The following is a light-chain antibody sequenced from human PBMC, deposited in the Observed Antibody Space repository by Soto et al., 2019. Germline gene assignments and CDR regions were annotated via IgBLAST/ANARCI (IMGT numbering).Light chain of an antibody. J-gene: IGKJ1*01. V-gene: IGKV3-20*01. CDR1: QSVNTRY. CDR2: AAS. Sequence: EIVLTQSPGTLSLSPGERATLSCRASQSVNTRYFAWYQQKPGQAPRLLIYAASSRATGIPDRFSGSGSGTDFTLTISRLEPEDFAVYYCQEYSSSRTFGQGTKVEIK. CDR3: QEYSSSRT.